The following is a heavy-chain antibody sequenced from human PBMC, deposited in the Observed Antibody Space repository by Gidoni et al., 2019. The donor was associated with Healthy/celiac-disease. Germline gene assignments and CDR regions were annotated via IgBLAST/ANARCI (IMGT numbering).Heavy chain of an antibody. CDR1: GGSFSSGGYY. V-gene: IGHV4-31*03. CDR3: ARSDDSSGYSDAFDI. D-gene: IGHD3-22*01. CDR2: IYYSGST. Sequence: QVQLQESGPGLVKPSQTLSLTCTVSGGSFSSGGYYWSWIRQHPGKGLEWIGYIYYSGSTYYNPSLKSRVTISVDTSKNQFSLKLSSVTAADTAVYYCARSDDSSGYSDAFDIWGQGTMVTVSS. J-gene: IGHJ3*02.